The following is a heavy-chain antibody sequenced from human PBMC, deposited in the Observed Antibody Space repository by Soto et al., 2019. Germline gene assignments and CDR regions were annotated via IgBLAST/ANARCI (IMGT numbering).Heavy chain of an antibody. V-gene: IGHV4-34*01. D-gene: IGHD3-10*01. CDR3: AMNYYGSGSDYYYYGMDV. CDR1: GGSFSGYY. J-gene: IGHJ6*02. Sequence: SETLSLTCAVYGGSFSGYYWSWIRQPPGKGLEWIGEINHSGSTNYNPSLKSRVTISVDTSKNQFSLKLSSVTAADTAVYYCAMNYYGSGSDYYYYGMDVWGQGTTVTV. CDR2: INHSGST.